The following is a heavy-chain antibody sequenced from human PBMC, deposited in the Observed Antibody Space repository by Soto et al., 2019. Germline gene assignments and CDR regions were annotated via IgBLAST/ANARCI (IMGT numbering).Heavy chain of an antibody. CDR3: ARSQGSSTSLEIYYYYYYGMDV. CDR2: IIPIPGTA. D-gene: IGHD2-2*01. CDR1: GGTFGSYA. J-gene: IGHJ6*02. Sequence: QVQLVQSGAEVKKPGSSVKVSYKASGGTFGSYAISWVRQAAGQGLEWMGGIIPIPGTANYAQKFQGRVTIAAVESTSTAYMELSSLRSEDTAVYYCARSQGSSTSLEIYYYYYYGMDVWGQGTTVTVSS. V-gene: IGHV1-69*01.